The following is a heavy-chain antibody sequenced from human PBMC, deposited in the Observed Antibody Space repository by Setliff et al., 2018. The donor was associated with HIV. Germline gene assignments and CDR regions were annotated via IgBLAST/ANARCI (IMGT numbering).Heavy chain of an antibody. CDR2: IHYTGTG. Sequence: SETLSLTCTVSPVSISSTSYYWVWIRQPPGKGLEWIGNIHYTGTGFYNPALRSRVTISVDTARNQFSLKLNSVTAADTAVYYCARDRWFGENDAFDIWGQGTMVTVSS. CDR1: PVSISSTSYY. J-gene: IGHJ3*02. V-gene: IGHV4-39*07. D-gene: IGHD3-10*01. CDR3: ARDRWFGENDAFDI.